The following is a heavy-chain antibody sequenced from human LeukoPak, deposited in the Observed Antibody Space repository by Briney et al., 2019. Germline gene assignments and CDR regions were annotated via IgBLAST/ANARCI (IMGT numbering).Heavy chain of an antibody. CDR1: GFTFSNAW. J-gene: IGHJ6*03. CDR2: IKSKTDGGTT. CDR3: TTVGEWQSLLYYYYYYMDV. V-gene: IGHV3-15*01. D-gene: IGHD3-3*01. Sequence: PGGSLRLSCAASGFTFSNAWMSWVRQAPGKGLEWVGRIKSKTDGGTTDYAAPVKGRFTISRDDSKNTLYLKMNSLKTEDTAVYYCTTVGEWQSLLYYYYYYMDVWGKGTTVTVSS.